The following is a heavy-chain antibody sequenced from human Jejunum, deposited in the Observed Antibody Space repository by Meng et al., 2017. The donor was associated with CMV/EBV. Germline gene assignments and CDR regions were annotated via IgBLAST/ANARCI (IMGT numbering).Heavy chain of an antibody. CDR1: GFTFSGYD. Sequence: EVRLLESGGALVQPGGSLRLSCAASGFTFSGYDMSRVRQAPGKGLQWVSTISAISDYTHYADSVKGRFTTSRDNSQNTLYLQMNSLRVEDTAIYYCTKPDGPDFWGQGTLVTVSS. V-gene: IGHV3-23*01. J-gene: IGHJ4*02. CDR3: TKPDGPDF. CDR2: ISAISDYT.